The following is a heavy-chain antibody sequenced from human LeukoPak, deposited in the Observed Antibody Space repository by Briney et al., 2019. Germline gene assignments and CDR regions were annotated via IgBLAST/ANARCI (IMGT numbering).Heavy chain of an antibody. CDR3: ARDRYSSSSFFDY. V-gene: IGHV3-21*01. D-gene: IGHD6-13*01. Sequence: GGSLRLSCAASGFTFSSYSMNWVRQAPGKGLEWVSSISSSSSYIYYADSVKGRFTISRDNAKNSLYLQMNSLRAEDTAVYYCARDRYSSSSFFDYWGQGTLVTVSS. CDR1: GFTFSSYS. J-gene: IGHJ4*02. CDR2: ISSSSSYI.